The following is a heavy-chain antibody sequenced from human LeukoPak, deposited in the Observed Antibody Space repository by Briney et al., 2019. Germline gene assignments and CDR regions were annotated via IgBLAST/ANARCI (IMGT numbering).Heavy chain of an antibody. Sequence: GGSLRLSRAASGFTFSSYAMHWVRQAPGKGLEYVSAISSNGGSTYYANSVKGRFTISRDNSKNTLYLQMGSLRAEDMAVYYCARERLITVGYYFDYWGQGTLVTVSS. CDR1: GFTFSSYA. CDR3: ARERLITVGYYFDY. D-gene: IGHD3-16*01. J-gene: IGHJ4*02. V-gene: IGHV3-64*01. CDR2: ISSNGGST.